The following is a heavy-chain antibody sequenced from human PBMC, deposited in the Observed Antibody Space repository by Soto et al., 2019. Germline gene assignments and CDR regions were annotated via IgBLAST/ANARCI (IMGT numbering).Heavy chain of an antibody. CDR3: ARDTETLGPRANDALDI. D-gene: IGHD3-3*02. J-gene: IGHJ3*02. CDR1: GYTFSAYT. V-gene: IGHV1-3*01. CDR2: INAGSGNT. Sequence: QAHLVQSGAEMKKPGASVKVSCKATGYTFSAYTMNWVRQAPGQSLEWMGWINAGSGNTKYSQNFQGRVSITRDTSASTVYMERTGLTSEDTAVYYCARDTETLGPRANDALDIWGQGTMVTVSS.